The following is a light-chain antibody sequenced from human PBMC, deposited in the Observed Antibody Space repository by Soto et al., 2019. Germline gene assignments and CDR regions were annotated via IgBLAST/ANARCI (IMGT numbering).Light chain of an antibody. V-gene: IGKV3-15*01. CDR2: GAS. Sequence: EIVLTQSPATLSLYPGERATLSCRASQNVANYLDWYQQKPGQAPRLLIYGASTRATGIPARFSGSGSGTEFTLTISSLQSEDFAVYYCQPYTNLPPIPFGQVRLLEIK. CDR3: QPYTNLPPIP. J-gene: IGKJ5*01. CDR1: QNVANY.